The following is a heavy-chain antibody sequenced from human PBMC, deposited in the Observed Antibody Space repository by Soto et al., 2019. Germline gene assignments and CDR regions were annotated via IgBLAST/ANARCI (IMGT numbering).Heavy chain of an antibody. CDR2: IYHSGST. D-gene: IGHD6-13*01. CDR1: GGSISSSNW. Sequence: SETLSLTCAVSGGSISSSNWWSWVRQPPGKGLEWIGEIYHSGSTNYNPSLKSRVTISVDKSKNQFSLKLSSVTAADTAVYYCASYYSSSSYGMDVWGQGTTVTVSS. CDR3: ASYYSSSSYGMDV. V-gene: IGHV4-4*02. J-gene: IGHJ6*02.